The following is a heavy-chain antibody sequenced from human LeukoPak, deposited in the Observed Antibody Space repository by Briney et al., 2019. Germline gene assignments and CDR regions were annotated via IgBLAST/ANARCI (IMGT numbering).Heavy chain of an antibody. CDR2: IYVSGST. CDR1: GGSVSISSYY. D-gene: IGHD3/OR15-3a*01. CDR3: ARTNDFWTGYYEK. Sequence: SETLSLTCTVSGGSVSISSYYWSWIRQPAGKGLEWIGRIYVSGSTDYNPSLKSRVTILKETSKNQFSLRLSSVTAADTAVYYCARTNDFWTGYYEKWGQGTLVTVSS. J-gene: IGHJ4*02. V-gene: IGHV4-61*02.